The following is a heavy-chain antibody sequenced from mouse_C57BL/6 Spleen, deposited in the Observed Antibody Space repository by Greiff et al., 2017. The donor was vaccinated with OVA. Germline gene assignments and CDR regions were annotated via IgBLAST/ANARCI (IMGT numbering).Heavy chain of an antibody. D-gene: IGHD4-1*01. Sequence: DVKLVESGGDLVKPGGSLKLSCAASGFTFSSYGMSWVRQTPDKRLEWVATISSGGSYTYYPDSVKGRFTISRDNAKNTLYLQMSSLKSEDTAMYYCARLGLEAYFDYWGQGTTLTVSS. CDR3: ARLGLEAYFDY. CDR2: ISSGGSYT. V-gene: IGHV5-6*02. J-gene: IGHJ2*01. CDR1: GFTFSSYG.